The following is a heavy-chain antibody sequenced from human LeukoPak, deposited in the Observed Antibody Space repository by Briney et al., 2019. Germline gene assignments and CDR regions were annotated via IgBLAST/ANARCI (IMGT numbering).Heavy chain of an antibody. V-gene: IGHV1-69*04. D-gene: IGHD3-16*02. CDR2: IIPILGIA. CDR3: ARARDEGYDYVWGSYRMGYFDY. CDR1: GGTFSSYA. Sequence: SVKVSCKASGGTFSSYAISWVRQAPGQGLEWMGRIIPILGIANYAQKFQGRVTITADKSTSTACMELSSLRSEDTAAYYCARARDEGYDYVWGSYRMGYFDYWGQGTLVTVSS. J-gene: IGHJ4*02.